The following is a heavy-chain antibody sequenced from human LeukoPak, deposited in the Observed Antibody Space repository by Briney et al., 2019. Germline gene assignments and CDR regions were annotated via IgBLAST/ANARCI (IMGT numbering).Heavy chain of an antibody. CDR2: ISYIGTT. CDR3: ARDLVTVTKGFDI. Sequence: PSETLSLTCAVSGDSFSSHYWTWLRQAPGRGLEWIGYISYIGTTNYNPSLKSRVAISIDTSKNQFSLKLTSVTTADTAVYYCARDLVTVTKGFDIWGLGTMISVSS. CDR1: GDSFSSHY. D-gene: IGHD4-17*01. J-gene: IGHJ3*02. V-gene: IGHV4-59*11.